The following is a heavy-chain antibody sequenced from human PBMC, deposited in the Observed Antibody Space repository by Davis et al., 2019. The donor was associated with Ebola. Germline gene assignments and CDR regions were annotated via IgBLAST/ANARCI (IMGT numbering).Heavy chain of an antibody. CDR3: ARDRCSGGSCYLGGTPPDY. J-gene: IGHJ4*02. CDR1: LCTFRSSA. CDR2: IILIFGTA. D-gene: IGHD2-15*01. Sequence: VSRLPSLCTFRSSAIIPLRPPPGQRLEWMGGIILIFGTANYAQKFQGRVTITADKSTSTAYMELSSLRSEDTAVYYCARDRCSGGSCYLGGTPPDYWGQGTLVTVSS. V-gene: IGHV1-69*06.